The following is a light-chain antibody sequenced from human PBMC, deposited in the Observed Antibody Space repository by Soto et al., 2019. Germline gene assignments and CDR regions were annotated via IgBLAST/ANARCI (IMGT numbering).Light chain of an antibody. V-gene: IGKV3-20*01. J-gene: IGKJ2*01. Sequence: EIVLTQSPGTLSLSPGDRVTLSCRASQSVSTNYFSWYQQKPGQAPRLLIYATSSRAVGIPDRFSGSGSGTGFTLTISRLEPEDFAMYYWQQYGDDNSTRYTFGQGTKLEI. CDR3: QQYGDDNSTRYT. CDR2: ATS. CDR1: QSVSTNY.